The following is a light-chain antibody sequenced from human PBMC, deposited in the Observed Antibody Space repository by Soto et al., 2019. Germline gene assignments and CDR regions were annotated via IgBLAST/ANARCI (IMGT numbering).Light chain of an antibody. V-gene: IGLV2-11*01. CDR3: CSYAGSCTVHV. Sequence: QSALTQPRSVSGSPGQSVTISCTGTSCDVGGYKYVSWYQQHPGKAPKLMIYDVSERPSGVPDRFPGSKAGNTASLTISGLQAEDEADYYCCSYAGSCTVHVFGIGPKDTVL. CDR1: SCDVGGYKY. J-gene: IGLJ1*01. CDR2: DVS.